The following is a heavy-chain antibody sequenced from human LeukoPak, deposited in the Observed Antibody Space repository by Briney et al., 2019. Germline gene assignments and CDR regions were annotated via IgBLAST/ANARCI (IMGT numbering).Heavy chain of an antibody. V-gene: IGHV5-51*01. J-gene: IGHJ3*02. CDR2: IYPGDSDT. Sequence: GESLKISCKGSGYSFTSYWIGWVRKMPGKGLEWMGIIYPGDSDTRYSPSFQGQVTISADKSISTAYLQWSSLKASDTAMYYCARHALATVTTSDAFDIWGQGTMVTVSS. D-gene: IGHD4-17*01. CDR1: GYSFTSYW. CDR3: ARHALATVTTSDAFDI.